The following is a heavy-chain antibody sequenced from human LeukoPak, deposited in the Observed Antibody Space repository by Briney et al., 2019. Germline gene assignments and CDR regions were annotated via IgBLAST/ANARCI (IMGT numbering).Heavy chain of an antibody. CDR3: AKGGVLQYNWFGP. V-gene: IGHV4-59*01. CDR1: GASISVYH. D-gene: IGHD3-10*01. J-gene: IGHJ5*02. Sequence: SETLSLTCTVSGASISVYHWSWIRQPPGKGPEWIGCIYYNGSANYNPSLKSRVTISGDTSKNQFSLKLSSVTAADTAVYYCAKGGVLQYNWFGPWGQGTLVTVSS. CDR2: IYYNGSA.